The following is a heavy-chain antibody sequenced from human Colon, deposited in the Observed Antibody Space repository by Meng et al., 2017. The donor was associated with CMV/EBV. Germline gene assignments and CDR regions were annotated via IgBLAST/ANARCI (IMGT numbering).Heavy chain of an antibody. CDR1: GFTFSDYY. CDR2: ISSSGSTI. CDR3: ARGESSSSWMKGWFDP. D-gene: IGHD6-13*01. Sequence: GGSLRLSCAASGFTFSDYYMSWIRQAPGKGLEWVSYISSSGSTIYYADSVKGRFTISRDNAKNSLYLQMNSLRAEDTAVYYCARGESSSSWMKGWFDPWGQGTLVTVSS. V-gene: IGHV3-11*01. J-gene: IGHJ5*02.